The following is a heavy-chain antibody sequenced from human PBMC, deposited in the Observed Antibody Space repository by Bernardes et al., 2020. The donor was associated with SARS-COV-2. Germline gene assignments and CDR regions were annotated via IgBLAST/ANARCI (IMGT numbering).Heavy chain of an antibody. D-gene: IGHD2-2*02. V-gene: IGHV3-30*18. CDR2: ISYDGSNK. Sequence: GGSLRLSCAASGFTFSSDGMHWVRQAPGKGLEWVAVISYDGSNKYYADSVKGRFTISRDNSKNTLYLQMNSLRAEDTAVYYCAKLFWDCSSTSCYRYYYGMDVWGQGTTVTVSS. CDR3: AKLFWDCSSTSCYRYYYGMDV. CDR1: GFTFSSDG. J-gene: IGHJ6*02.